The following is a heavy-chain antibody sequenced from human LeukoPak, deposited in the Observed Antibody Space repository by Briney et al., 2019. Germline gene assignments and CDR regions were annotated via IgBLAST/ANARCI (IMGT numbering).Heavy chain of an antibody. CDR3: ARGGDYDFWSGYYPFDY. CDR1: GGSFSGYY. V-gene: IGHV4-34*01. J-gene: IGHJ4*02. D-gene: IGHD3-3*01. CDR2: INHSGST. Sequence: PSETLSLTCAVYGGSFSGYYWSWIRQPPGKGLEWIGEINHSGSTNYNPSLKSRVTISVDTSKNQFSLKLSSVTAADMAVYYCARGGDYDFWSGYYPFDYWGQGTLVTVSS.